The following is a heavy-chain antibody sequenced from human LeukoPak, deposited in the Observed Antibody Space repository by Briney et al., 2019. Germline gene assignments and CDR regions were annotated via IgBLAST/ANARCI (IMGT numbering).Heavy chain of an antibody. CDR3: ARGRGIMITFGGVIAPYYFDY. J-gene: IGHJ4*02. V-gene: IGHV4-34*01. CDR2: INHSGST. Sequence: SETLSLTCAVYGGSFSGYYWSWIRQPPGKGLEWIGEINHSGSTNYNPSLKSRVTISVDTSKNQFSLKLSSVTAADTAVYYCARGRGIMITFGGVIAPYYFDYWGQGTLVTVSS. D-gene: IGHD3-16*02. CDR1: GGSFSGYY.